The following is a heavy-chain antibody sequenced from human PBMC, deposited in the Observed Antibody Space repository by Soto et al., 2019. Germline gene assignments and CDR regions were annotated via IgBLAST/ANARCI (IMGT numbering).Heavy chain of an antibody. V-gene: IGHV3-23*01. J-gene: IGHJ6*02. Sequence: LRLSGAASGFTFRSHAMSWVRQAPGKGLGWGSAISSGGVSTHYADSVKGRFTISRDNSKNTLYLQMNSLRAEDTAVYYCAKDNGLFGDYMDYQYYYGMDVWGQGTTVTVSS. D-gene: IGHD2-21*02. CDR1: GFTFRSHA. CDR2: ISSGGVST. CDR3: AKDNGLFGDYMDYQYYYGMDV.